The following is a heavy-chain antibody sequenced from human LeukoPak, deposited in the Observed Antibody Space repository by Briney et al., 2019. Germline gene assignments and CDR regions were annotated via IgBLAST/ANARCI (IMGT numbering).Heavy chain of an antibody. V-gene: IGHV3-30*02. Sequence: GGSLRLSCAASGFTFSSYGMHWVRQAPGKGLEWVAVIWYDGSNKYYANSVKGRFTISRDNSKNTLYLQMNSLRAEDTAVYYCATGFRYVGYWGQGTLVTISS. CDR1: GFTFSSYG. D-gene: IGHD1-14*01. CDR2: IWYDGSNK. J-gene: IGHJ4*02. CDR3: ATGFRYVGY.